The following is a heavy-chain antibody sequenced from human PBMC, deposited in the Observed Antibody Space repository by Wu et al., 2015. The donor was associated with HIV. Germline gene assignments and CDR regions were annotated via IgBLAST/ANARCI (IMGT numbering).Heavy chain of an antibody. CDR3: ARSFSGGSSWYMRPLNPFDI. CDR2: TISIFDIV. J-gene: IGHJ3*02. CDR1: GDTFSNYA. Sequence: QVQLAQSGAEVKKPGSSVKVSCKASGDTFSNYAINWVRQAPGQGLEWMGGTISIFDIVNYAQKFQGRVTITADKSTSTSYMELSSLISEDTTMYYCARSFSGGSSWYMRPLNPFDIWGQGTLVTSLQ. V-gene: IGHV1-69*14. D-gene: IGHD6-13*01.